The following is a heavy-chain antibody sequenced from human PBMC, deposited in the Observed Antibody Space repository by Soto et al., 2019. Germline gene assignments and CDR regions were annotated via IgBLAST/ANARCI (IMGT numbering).Heavy chain of an antibody. CDR1: GDSISSDNYY. V-gene: IGHV4-39*01. CDR2: IYYTGST. Sequence: QLQLQESGPGLVKPSETLSLTCTVSGDSISSDNYYCGWLRQPPGKGLEWIGSIYYTGSTYYNPSLKSRVPMSVDTSKRQFSLKLSSVTAADTAVYYCARHPGYAVPTVYATHYFNYWGQGILVTVST. J-gene: IGHJ4*02. CDR3: ARHPGYAVPTVYATHYFNY. D-gene: IGHD2-8*01.